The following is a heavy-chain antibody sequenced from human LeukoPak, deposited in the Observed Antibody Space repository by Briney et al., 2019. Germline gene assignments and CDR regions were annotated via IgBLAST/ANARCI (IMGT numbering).Heavy chain of an antibody. CDR3: ASIPHYDSSGYYLDY. J-gene: IGHJ4*02. CDR1: GGSFSGYY. V-gene: IGHV4-34*01. CDR2: INHSGST. D-gene: IGHD3-22*01. Sequence: ASETLSLTCAVYGGSFSGYYWSWIRQPPGKGLEWIGEINHSGSTNYNPSLKSRVTISVDTSKNQFSLKLSSVTAADTAVYYCASIPHYDSSGYYLDYWGQGTLVTVSS.